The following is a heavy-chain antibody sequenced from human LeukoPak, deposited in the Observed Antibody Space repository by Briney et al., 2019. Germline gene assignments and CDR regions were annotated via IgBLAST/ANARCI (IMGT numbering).Heavy chain of an antibody. CDR3: ARGSKGRYSGSYLVYAFDI. Sequence: PGGSLRLSCAASGFTFSSFSMNWVRQAPGKGLEWVSYISSSSYTIYSADSVKGRFTISRDNAKNSLYLQMNSLRAEDTAVYYCARGSKGRYSGSYLVYAFDIWGQGTMVTVSS. CDR1: GFTFSSFS. CDR2: ISSSSYTI. J-gene: IGHJ3*02. D-gene: IGHD1-26*01. V-gene: IGHV3-48*01.